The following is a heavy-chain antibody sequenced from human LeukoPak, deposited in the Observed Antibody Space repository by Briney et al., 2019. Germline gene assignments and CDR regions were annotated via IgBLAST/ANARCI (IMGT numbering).Heavy chain of an antibody. Sequence: PSETLSLTCTVSGGSISSYYWSWIRQPPGKGLEWIGYIYYSGSTNYNPSLKSRVTISVDTSKNQFSLELSSVTAADTAVYYCAGDHCSGGSCYPGGMDVWGKGTTVTVSS. CDR2: IYYSGST. CDR3: AGDHCSGGSCYPGGMDV. J-gene: IGHJ6*04. D-gene: IGHD2-15*01. CDR1: GGSISSYY. V-gene: IGHV4-59*01.